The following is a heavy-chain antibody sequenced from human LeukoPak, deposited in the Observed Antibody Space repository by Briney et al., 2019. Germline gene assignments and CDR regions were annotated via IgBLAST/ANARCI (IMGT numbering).Heavy chain of an antibody. Sequence: GGSLRLSCAVSGFTFSSYVMSWVRQAPGKGLEWVPAISGSGGSTYYADSVKGRFTISRDNSKNTLYLQMNSLRAEDTAVYYCAKLLMAMVRGVDIDCWGQGTLVTVSS. CDR2: ISGSGGST. CDR3: AKLLMAMVRGVDIDC. V-gene: IGHV3-23*01. CDR1: GFTFSSYV. D-gene: IGHD3-10*01. J-gene: IGHJ4*02.